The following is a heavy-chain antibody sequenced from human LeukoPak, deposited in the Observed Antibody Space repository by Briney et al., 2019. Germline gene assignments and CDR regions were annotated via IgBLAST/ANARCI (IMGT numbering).Heavy chain of an antibody. Sequence: SETLSLTCTVSGGSISSGDYYWSWIRQPPGKGLEWIGYIYYSGSTYYNPSLKSRVRISVDTSKNQFSLKLSSVTAADTAVYYCARHPQSYCSSTSCYKPFWFDPWGQGTLVTVSS. D-gene: IGHD2-2*02. J-gene: IGHJ5*02. V-gene: IGHV4-30-4*01. CDR1: GGSISSGDYY. CDR2: IYYSGST. CDR3: ARHPQSYCSSTSCYKPFWFDP.